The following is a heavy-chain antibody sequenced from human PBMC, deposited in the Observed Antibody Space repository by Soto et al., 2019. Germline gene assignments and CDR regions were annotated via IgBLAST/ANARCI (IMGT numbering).Heavy chain of an antibody. Sequence: SETLYLTCTVSGAPMSSSTYWWGWIRQTPGKGLEWIGSFFYTGSIYYNPSLKSRVTISPDMSRNQFSLELRSVTAADTAVYYCARHNYDSSGYYHYYYGMDVWGQGTTVT. V-gene: IGHV4-39*01. CDR2: FFYTGSI. J-gene: IGHJ6*02. D-gene: IGHD3-22*01. CDR3: ARHNYDSSGYYHYYYGMDV. CDR1: GAPMSSSTYW.